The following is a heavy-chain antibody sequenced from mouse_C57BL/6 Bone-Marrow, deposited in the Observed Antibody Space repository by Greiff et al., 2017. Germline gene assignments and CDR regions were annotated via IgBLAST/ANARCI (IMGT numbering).Heavy chain of an antibody. Sequence: EVMLVESGGDLVKPGGSLKLSCAASGFTFSSYGMSWVRQTPDKRLEWVATISSGGSYTYYPDSVKGRFTISRDNAKNTLYLQMSSLKSEDTVMYYCARRGFPDYWGQGTTLTVSS. CDR3: ARRGFPDY. V-gene: IGHV5-6*02. CDR1: GFTFSSYG. CDR2: ISSGGSYT. J-gene: IGHJ2*01.